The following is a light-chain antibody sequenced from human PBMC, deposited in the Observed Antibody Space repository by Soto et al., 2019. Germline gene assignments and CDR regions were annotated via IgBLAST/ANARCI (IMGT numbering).Light chain of an antibody. CDR3: QQYDSSSWT. CDR2: GAS. J-gene: IGKJ1*01. V-gene: IGKV3-20*01. Sequence: EIVLTQSPGTLSLSPGERATLSCRASQSVSSTYLAWYQHRPGQAPRLLIYGASRRATGIPDRFSGSGSGTEFTLTISRLESEDFAVYYGQQYDSSSWTFGQGTKVEIK. CDR1: QSVSSTY.